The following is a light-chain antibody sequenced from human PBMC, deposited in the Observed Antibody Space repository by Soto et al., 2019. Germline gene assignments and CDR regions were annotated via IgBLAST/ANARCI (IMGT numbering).Light chain of an antibody. CDR3: QQYNNWPFS. V-gene: IGKV3-15*01. J-gene: IGKJ1*01. CDR1: QGVTTN. CDR2: DVS. Sequence: EIVMTQSPASLSVSPVERVTLSCRAGQGVTTNFAWYQQKSGQSPRLLIYDVSTRATGVPARFSGTGSETDFTLTISGLQSEDSAVYFCQQYNNWPFSFGQGTKVDIK.